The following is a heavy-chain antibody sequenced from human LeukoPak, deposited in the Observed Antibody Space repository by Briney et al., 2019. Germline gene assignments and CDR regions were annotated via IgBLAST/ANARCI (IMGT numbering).Heavy chain of an antibody. Sequence: AGGSLRLPCAASGFTFRSHWMSWVRQAPGKGLEWVAYIKQDGSEKYYGDSVKGRFTISGDNAQDSLYLQMNSLTGDDTALYYCARGLNYYGITGYLPSAYWGQGTLVTVSS. CDR1: GFTFRSHW. V-gene: IGHV3-7*01. J-gene: IGHJ4*02. CDR2: IKQDGSEK. CDR3: ARGLNYYGITGYLPSAY. D-gene: IGHD3-22*01.